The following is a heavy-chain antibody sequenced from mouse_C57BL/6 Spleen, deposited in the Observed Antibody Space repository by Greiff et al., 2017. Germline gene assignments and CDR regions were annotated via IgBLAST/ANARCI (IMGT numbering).Heavy chain of an antibody. Sequence: QVQLKESGAELVKPGASVKLSCKASGYTFTSYWMHWVKQRPGRGLEWIGRIDPKSGGTKYNEKFKSKATLTVDKPSSTAYMQLSSLTSEDSAVYYCARCDGYHYYAMDYWGQGTSVTVSS. CDR3: ARCDGYHYYAMDY. D-gene: IGHD2-3*01. CDR1: GYTFTSYW. J-gene: IGHJ4*01. CDR2: IDPKSGGT. V-gene: IGHV1-72*01.